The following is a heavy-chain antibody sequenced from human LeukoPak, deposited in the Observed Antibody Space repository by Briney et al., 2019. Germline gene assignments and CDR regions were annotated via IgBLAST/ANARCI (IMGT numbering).Heavy chain of an antibody. D-gene: IGHD6-13*01. CDR3: ARLGIAAAVPYFLDY. CDR1: GGSISSNYYY. CDR2: IFHRGNT. J-gene: IGHJ4*02. Sequence: SETLSLTCTISGGSISSNYYYWGWIRQPPGKGLECIGSIFHRGNTYYTPSLKSRFTISVDTSKNQFSLRLSSVTAADTAMYYCARLGIAAAVPYFLDYWGQGALVTVSS. V-gene: IGHV4-39*01.